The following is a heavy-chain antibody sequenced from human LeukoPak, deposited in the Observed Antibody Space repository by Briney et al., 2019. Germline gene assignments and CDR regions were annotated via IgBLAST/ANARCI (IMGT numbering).Heavy chain of an antibody. Sequence: SQTLSLTCTVSGGSISSGGYYWSWIRQHPGKGLEWIGYIYYSGSTYYTPSLKSRLTISVDTSKNQFSLKLSSVTAADTAVYYCARDRTDDSSGYFDYWGQGTPVTVSS. D-gene: IGHD3-22*01. CDR1: GGSISSGGYY. CDR2: IYYSGST. J-gene: IGHJ4*02. CDR3: ARDRTDDSSGYFDY. V-gene: IGHV4-31*03.